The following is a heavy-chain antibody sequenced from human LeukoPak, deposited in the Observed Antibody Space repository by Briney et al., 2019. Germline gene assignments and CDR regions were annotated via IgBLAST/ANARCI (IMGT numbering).Heavy chain of an antibody. CDR3: ARGSLYGSGSYQFDY. D-gene: IGHD3-10*01. J-gene: IGHJ4*02. V-gene: IGHV3-13*01. CDR1: GFTFSSYD. CDR2: IGTAGDT. Sequence: PGGSLRLSCAASGFTFSSYDMHWVCQATGKGLEWVSAIGTAGDTYYPGSVKGRFTISRENAKNSLYLQMNSLRAGDTAVYYCARGSLYGSGSYQFDYWGQGTLVTVSS.